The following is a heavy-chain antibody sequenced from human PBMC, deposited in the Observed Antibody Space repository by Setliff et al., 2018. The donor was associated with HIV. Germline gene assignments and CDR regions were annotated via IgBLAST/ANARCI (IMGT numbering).Heavy chain of an antibody. J-gene: IGHJ6*02. D-gene: IGHD3-10*01. V-gene: IGHV4-4*09. Sequence: SLTCTVSGGSISNYYWSWIRQPPGKGLEWIGYIYTSGSTNYNPSLKSRVTISVDTSKNQFSLKLSSVTAADTAVYYCGRTFGDLKHYNYYYTIDVWGQGTTVTVSS. CDR1: GGSISNYY. CDR3: GRTFGDLKHYNYYYTIDV. CDR2: IYTSGST.